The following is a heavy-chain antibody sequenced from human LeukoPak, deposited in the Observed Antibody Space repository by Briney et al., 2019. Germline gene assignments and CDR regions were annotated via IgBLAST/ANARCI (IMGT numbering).Heavy chain of an antibody. J-gene: IGHJ4*02. CDR1: GGTFSSYA. D-gene: IGHD3-22*01. CDR2: IIPIFGTA. Sequence: GASVKVSCKASGGTFSSYAISWVRQAPGQGLEWMGGIIPIFGTANYAQKFQGRVTITTDESTSTAYMELSSLRSEDTAVYYCARERHRKGSCYLLDYWGQGTLVTVSS. CDR3: ARERHRKGSCYLLDY. V-gene: IGHV1-69*05.